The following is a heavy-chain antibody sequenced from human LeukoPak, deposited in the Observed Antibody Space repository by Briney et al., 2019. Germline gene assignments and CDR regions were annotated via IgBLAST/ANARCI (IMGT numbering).Heavy chain of an antibody. D-gene: IGHD3-22*01. V-gene: IGHV3-73*01. J-gene: IGHJ4*02. CDR1: GFTFSVSA. CDR3: ARHVTGGYPRGHFDY. Sequence: GGSLRLSYAASGFTFSVSAIHWVRQASGKGLEWVGRIRSTANSYATAYAASVKGRFTISRDNSKNTLYLQMNSLRAEDTAVYYCARHVTGGYPRGHFDYWGQGTLVTVSS. CDR2: IRSTANSYAT.